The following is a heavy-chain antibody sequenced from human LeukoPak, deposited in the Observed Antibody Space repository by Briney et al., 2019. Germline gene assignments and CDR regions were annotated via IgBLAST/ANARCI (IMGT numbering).Heavy chain of an antibody. CDR1: GYSISSGHW. D-gene: IGHD6-13*01. CDR3: ARDSGSSSWYRLYYFDY. CDR2: IHHGGST. J-gene: IGHJ4*02. V-gene: IGHV4-4*02. Sequence: SETLSLTCAVSGYSISSGHWWSWVRQPPGKGLEWIGEIHHGGSTNYNPSLKSRVTISVDTSKNQFSLKLSSVTAADTAVYYCARDSGSSSWYRLYYFDYWGQGTVVTVSS.